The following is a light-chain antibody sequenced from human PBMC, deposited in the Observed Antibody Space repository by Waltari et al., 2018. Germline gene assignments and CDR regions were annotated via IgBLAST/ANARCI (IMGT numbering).Light chain of an antibody. Sequence: DIQMTHSPSSLSASVGDRVTITYRASQSISSYLNWYQQKPGKAPKLLIYAASSLQSGVPSRFSGSGSGTDFTLTISSLQPEDFATYYCQQSYSTPATFGPGTKVDIK. CDR1: QSISSY. CDR3: QQSYSTPAT. J-gene: IGKJ3*01. CDR2: AAS. V-gene: IGKV1-39*01.